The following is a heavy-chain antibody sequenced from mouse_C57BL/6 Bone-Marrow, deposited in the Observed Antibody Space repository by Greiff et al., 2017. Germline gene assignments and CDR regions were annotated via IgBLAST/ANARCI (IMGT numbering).Heavy chain of an antibody. CDR3: ASGVITTRMDY. V-gene: IGHV3-6*01. Sequence: EVKLMESGPGLVKPSQSLSLTCSVTGYSITGGYYWNWIRQFPGNKLEWMGYISYDGSNNYNPSLKNRTSITRDTSKNQFFLKLNSVTTEDTATYFCASGVITTRMDYWGQGTSVTVSS. D-gene: IGHD1-1*01. CDR1: GYSITGGYY. CDR2: ISYDGSN. J-gene: IGHJ4*01.